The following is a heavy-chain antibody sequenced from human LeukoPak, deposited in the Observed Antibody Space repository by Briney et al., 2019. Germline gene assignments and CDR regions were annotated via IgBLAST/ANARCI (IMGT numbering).Heavy chain of an antibody. D-gene: IGHD3-10*01. J-gene: IGHJ4*02. CDR1: GGTLSRYA. CDR2: IIPIFGTT. CDR3: ARIVGIASRGYFDY. Sequence: SVKVSCKASGGTLSRYAISWVRQAPGQGPEWMGGIIPIFGTTNYAQKFQGRVTITADESTSTAYMELSSLRSEDTAVYYCARIVGIASRGYFDYWGQGTLVIVSS. V-gene: IGHV1-69*01.